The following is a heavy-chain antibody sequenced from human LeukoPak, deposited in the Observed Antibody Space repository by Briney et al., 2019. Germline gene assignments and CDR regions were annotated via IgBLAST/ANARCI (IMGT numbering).Heavy chain of an antibody. V-gene: IGHV1-46*01. CDR3: AGGRLRSTSCCYDAFDI. Sequence: ASVKVSCKASGYTFTSYYMHWVRQAPGQGLEWMGIINPSGGSTSYAQKFQGRVTMTRDTSTSTVYMELSSLRSEDTAVYYCAGGRLRSTSCCYDAFDIWGQGTMVTVSS. D-gene: IGHD2-2*01. J-gene: IGHJ3*02. CDR1: GYTFTSYY. CDR2: INPSGGST.